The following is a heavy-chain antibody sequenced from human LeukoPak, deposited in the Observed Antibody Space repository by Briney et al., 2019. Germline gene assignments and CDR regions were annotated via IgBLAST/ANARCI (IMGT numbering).Heavy chain of an antibody. CDR3: AHRRGGFETRIFDY. V-gene: IGHV2-5*02. J-gene: IGHJ4*02. CDR2: IYWDDDK. D-gene: IGHD3-16*01. Sequence: ESGPTLVNPTETLTLTCTFSGSSLSTSGVGVGWIRQPPGKALEWLALIYWDDDKRYSPSLKSRLTITKDTSKNQVVLTMTNMDPVDTATYYCAHRRGGFETRIFDYWGQGTLVTVSS. CDR1: GSSLSTSGVG.